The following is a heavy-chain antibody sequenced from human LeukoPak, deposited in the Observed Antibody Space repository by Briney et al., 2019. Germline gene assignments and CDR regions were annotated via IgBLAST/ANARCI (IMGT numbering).Heavy chain of an antibody. J-gene: IGHJ4*02. CDR2: INHSGST. D-gene: IGHD3-16*02. Sequence: SETLSLTCAVYGGSFSGYYWSWIRQPPGKGLEWIGEINHSGSTNYNPSLKSRVTISVDTSKNQFSLKLSSVTAADTAVYYCARRGYDYVWGSYRSPKYYFDYWGQGTLVTVSS. V-gene: IGHV4-34*01. CDR3: ARRGYDYVWGSYRSPKYYFDY. CDR1: GGSFSGYY.